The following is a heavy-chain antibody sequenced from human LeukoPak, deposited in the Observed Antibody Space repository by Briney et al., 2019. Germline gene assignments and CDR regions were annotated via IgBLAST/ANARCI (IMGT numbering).Heavy chain of an antibody. CDR1: GGSISSYY. V-gene: IGHV4-59*12. CDR2: IYHSGST. Sequence: SETLSLTCSVSGGSISSYYWSWIRQPPGKGLEWIGEIYHSGSTNYNPSLKSRVTISVDKSKNQFSLKLSSVTAADTAVYYCARAPLYSSGYYIYWGQGTLVTVSS. CDR3: ARAPLYSSGYYIY. J-gene: IGHJ4*02. D-gene: IGHD3-22*01.